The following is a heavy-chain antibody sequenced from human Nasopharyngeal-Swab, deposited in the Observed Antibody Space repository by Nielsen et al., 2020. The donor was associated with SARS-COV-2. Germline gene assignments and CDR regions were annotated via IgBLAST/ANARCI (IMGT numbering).Heavy chain of an antibody. Sequence: GESLKISCEASGFSFSSYSMNWVRQAPGKGLEWVSSISSSRGTISYADYVQGRFTISRDNPKNTLYLHMNSLRAEDTAVYYCATSPGGWGQGTLVTVSS. D-gene: IGHD1-1*01. CDR3: ATSPGG. CDR1: GFSFSSYS. CDR2: ISSSRGTI. V-gene: IGHV3-21*04. J-gene: IGHJ4*02.